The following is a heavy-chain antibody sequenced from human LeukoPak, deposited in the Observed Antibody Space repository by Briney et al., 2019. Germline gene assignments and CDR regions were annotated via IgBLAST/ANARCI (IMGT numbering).Heavy chain of an antibody. CDR1: GFTFSSYA. V-gene: IGHV3-30-3*01. J-gene: IGHJ4*02. CDR3: ARDRGDYFDY. CDR2: ISYDGSNK. Sequence: GGSLRLSCAASGFTFSSYAMHWVRQAPGKGLEWVAVISYDGSNKYYADSVKGRFTISRDNSKNTLYLQMNSLRAEDTAVFYCARDRGDYFDYWGQGTLVTVSS. D-gene: IGHD3-16*01.